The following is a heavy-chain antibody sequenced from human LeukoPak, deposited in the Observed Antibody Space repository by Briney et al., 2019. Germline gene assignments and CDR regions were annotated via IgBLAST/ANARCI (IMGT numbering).Heavy chain of an antibody. V-gene: IGHV4-59*01. CDR3: ARDSPTYGGIDY. D-gene: IGHD4-23*01. CDR1: DDSITMYY. J-gene: IGHJ4*02. CDR2: IYYSGST. Sequence: SETLSLTCSVSDDSITMYYWTWIRQPPGKGLEWIGYIYYSGSTNYNPSLKSRVTISVDTSKNQFSLKLSSVTAADTAVYYCARDSPTYGGIDYWGQGTLVTVSS.